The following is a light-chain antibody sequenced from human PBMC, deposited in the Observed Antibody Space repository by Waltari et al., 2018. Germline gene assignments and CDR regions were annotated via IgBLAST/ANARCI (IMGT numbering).Light chain of an antibody. CDR2: AAS. Sequence: AIRMTQSPSSLSASTGDRVTIPCRASQSISSYLAWYQQKPGKAPKLLIYAASTLQSGVPSRFSGSGSGTDFTLTISCLQSEDFATYYCQQYFSYPLYTFGQVTKLEIK. V-gene: IGKV1-8*01. CDR3: QQYFSYPLYT. CDR1: QSISSY. J-gene: IGKJ2*01.